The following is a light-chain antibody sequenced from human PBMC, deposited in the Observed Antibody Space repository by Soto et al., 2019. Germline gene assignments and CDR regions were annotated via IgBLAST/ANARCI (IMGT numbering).Light chain of an antibody. CDR3: QQHNSCPLT. CDR1: QSISFW. V-gene: IGKV1-5*01. CDR2: DAS. Sequence: DIQMTQSPSTLSASVGDRVTITCRASQSISFWLAWYQQKPGSAPNLLIYDASTLGGGVPSRFSGSGSGTEFSLPIRNLEPDDLAGCYGQQHNSCPLTFGGGVKV. J-gene: IGKJ4*01.